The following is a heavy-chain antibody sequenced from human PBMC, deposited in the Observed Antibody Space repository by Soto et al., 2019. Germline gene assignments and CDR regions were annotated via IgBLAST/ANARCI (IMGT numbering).Heavy chain of an antibody. J-gene: IGHJ4*02. Sequence: GGSLRLSCAASGFTFDDYTMHWVRQAPGKGLEWVSLISWDGGSTYYADSVKGRFTISRDNSKNSLYLQMNSLRTEDTALYYCAKAPGGRNYDILTGYYDYWGQGTLVTVSS. D-gene: IGHD3-9*01. CDR1: GFTFDDYT. CDR2: ISWDGGST. V-gene: IGHV3-43*01. CDR3: AKAPGGRNYDILTGYYDY.